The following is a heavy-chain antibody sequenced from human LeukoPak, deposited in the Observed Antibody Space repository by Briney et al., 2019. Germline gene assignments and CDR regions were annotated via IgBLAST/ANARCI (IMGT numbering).Heavy chain of an antibody. CDR1: GFTFSSYS. CDR2: ISSSSSYI. CDR3: AREGGSPPGYYYYYMDV. Sequence: GGSLRLSYAASGFTFSSYSMNWVRQAPGKGLEWVSSISSSSSYIYYADSVKGRFTISRDNAKNSLYLQMNSLRAEDTAVYYCAREGGSPPGYYYYYMDVWGKGTTVTVSS. J-gene: IGHJ6*03. V-gene: IGHV3-21*01.